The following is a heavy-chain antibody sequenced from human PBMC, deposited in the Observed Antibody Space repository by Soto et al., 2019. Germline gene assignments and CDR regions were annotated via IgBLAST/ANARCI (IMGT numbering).Heavy chain of an antibody. CDR2: ISRDGNNA. D-gene: IGHD3-16*02. CDR3: AGGGEGRGGCDLGY. J-gene: IGHJ4*02. V-gene: IGHV3-30-3*01. Sequence: QVQLVESGGGVVQPGRSLTLSCVVSGFTLSSYVIHWVRQTPDKGLEWVAFISRDGNNAYYTDSVKGRFTISRDNSKNTAYQEKNSLRNEGTAGYYWAGGGEGRGGCDLGYWGQGTLVVVSS. CDR1: GFTLSSYV.